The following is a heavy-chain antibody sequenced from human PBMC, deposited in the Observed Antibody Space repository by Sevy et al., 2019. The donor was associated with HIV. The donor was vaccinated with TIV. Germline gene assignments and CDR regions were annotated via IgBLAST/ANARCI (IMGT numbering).Heavy chain of an antibody. Sequence: GGSLRLSCAASGFTFSSYDMSWVRQAPGKGLEWVSGTSPTGGTTHYAESVKGRFIISRDNSKKTLFLQMNSLRAEDTALYYCAKDLEQQLGPDYWGQGTQVTVSS. D-gene: IGHD6-13*01. J-gene: IGHJ4*02. CDR2: TSPTGGTT. CDR1: GFTFSSYD. CDR3: AKDLEQQLGPDY. V-gene: IGHV3-23*01.